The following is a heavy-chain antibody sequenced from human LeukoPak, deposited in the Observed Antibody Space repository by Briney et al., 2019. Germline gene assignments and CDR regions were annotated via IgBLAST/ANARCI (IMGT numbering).Heavy chain of an antibody. CDR1: GFTFSSYG. Sequence: GGSLRLSCAASGFTFSSYGMHWVRQAPGKGLEWVAVIWYDGSNKYYADSVKGRFTISRDNSKNTLYLQMNSLRAEDTAVYYCARDRTVTTNYYYGMNVWGQGTTVTVSS. CDR2: IWYDGSNK. J-gene: IGHJ6*02. D-gene: IGHD4-17*01. CDR3: ARDRTVTTNYYYGMNV. V-gene: IGHV3-33*01.